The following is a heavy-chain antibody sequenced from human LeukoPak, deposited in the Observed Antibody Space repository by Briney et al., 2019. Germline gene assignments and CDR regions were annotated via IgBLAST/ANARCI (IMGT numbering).Heavy chain of an antibody. CDR3: ARDPSNWGNYGMDV. V-gene: IGHV3-66*01. Sequence: GGSLRLSCAASGFTVNSNYMSWVRQAPGKGLEWVSVIYSGGSTYYADSVKGRFTISRDNSKNTLYLQMNSLRAEDTAVYYRARDPSNWGNYGMDVWGQGTTVTVSS. CDR2: IYSGGST. D-gene: IGHD7-27*01. CDR1: GFTVNSNY. J-gene: IGHJ6*02.